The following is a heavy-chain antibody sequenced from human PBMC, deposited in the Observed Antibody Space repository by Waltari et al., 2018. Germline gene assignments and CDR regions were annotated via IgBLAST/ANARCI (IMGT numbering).Heavy chain of an antibody. V-gene: IGHV3-23*01. J-gene: IGHJ5*02. CDR3: AKTHGILRFLNWFDP. CDR1: GFTFSSYA. CDR2: ISGSGGST. D-gene: IGHD3-3*01. Sequence: EVQLLESGGGLVQPGGSLRLSCAASGFTFSSYAMSWVRQAPGKGLEWVSAISGSGGSTYYADAVKGRFTISRDNSKNTLYLQMNSLRAEDTAVYYCAKTHGILRFLNWFDPWGQGTLVTVSS.